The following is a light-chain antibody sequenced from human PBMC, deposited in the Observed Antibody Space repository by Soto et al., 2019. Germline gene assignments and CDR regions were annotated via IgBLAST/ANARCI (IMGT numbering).Light chain of an antibody. CDR1: SSDVGGYNY. J-gene: IGLJ3*02. V-gene: IGLV2-14*01. Sequence: QSVLTQPASVSGSPGQSITISCTGTSSDVGGYNYVSWYQQHPGKAPKLIIYEVSNRPSGVSNRFSGSKSGNPASLTVSGLQAEDEADYYCSSYSSVTTLWVFGGGTQLTVL. CDR2: EVS. CDR3: SSYSSVTTLWV.